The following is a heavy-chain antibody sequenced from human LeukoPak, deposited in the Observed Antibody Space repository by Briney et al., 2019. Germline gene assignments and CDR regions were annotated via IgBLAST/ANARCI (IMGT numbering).Heavy chain of an antibody. CDR2: IRYDGSNK. Sequence: GGSLRLSCAASGFTFSSYSMNWVRQAPGKGLEWVAFIRYDGSNKYYADSVKGRFTISRDNSKNTLYLQMNSLRAEDTAVYYCAKEVWDIVVVPAAISYWGQGTLVTVSS. CDR1: GFTFSSYS. D-gene: IGHD2-2*01. J-gene: IGHJ4*02. CDR3: AKEVWDIVVVPAAISY. V-gene: IGHV3-30*02.